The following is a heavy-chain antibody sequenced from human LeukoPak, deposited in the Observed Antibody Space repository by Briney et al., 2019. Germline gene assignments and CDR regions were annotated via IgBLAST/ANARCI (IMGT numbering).Heavy chain of an antibody. V-gene: IGHV4-34*01. CDR2: INHSGST. J-gene: IGHJ5*01. Sequence: SETLSLTCAVYGGSFSDSYWSWIRQPPGKGLEWIGEINHSGSTNYNPSLKSRVTMSVDTSKNQFSLKLNSVTAADTAVYYCARGELLATVVTPGGLTWSDSWGQGTLVSVSS. CDR1: GGSFSDSY. CDR3: ARGELLATVVTPGGLTWSDS. D-gene: IGHD4-23*01.